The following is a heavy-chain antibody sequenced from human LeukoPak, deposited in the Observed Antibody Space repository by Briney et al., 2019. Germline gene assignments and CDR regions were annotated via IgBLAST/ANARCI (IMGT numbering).Heavy chain of an antibody. CDR3: AKMGDFGDFVVGSSFLDY. V-gene: IGHV3-30*18. D-gene: IGHD4-17*01. Sequence: PGRSLRLSCAASGFTFGNYAMHWVRQAPGKGLEWAAVISYDGSNKYYADSVKGRFTISRDNSKNTLSLQMNSLRAEDTAVYYCAKMGDFGDFVVGSSFLDYWGQGTLVTVSS. CDR1: GFTFGNYA. CDR2: ISYDGSNK. J-gene: IGHJ4*02.